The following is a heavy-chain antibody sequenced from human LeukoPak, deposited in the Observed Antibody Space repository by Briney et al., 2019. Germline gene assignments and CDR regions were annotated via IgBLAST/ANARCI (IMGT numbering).Heavy chain of an antibody. V-gene: IGHV4-34*01. CDR3: ARPRYSSSSPYDY. Sequence: SSETLSLTCAVYGGSFSGYYWSWIRQPPGKGLEWIGEINHSGSTNYNPSLKSRVTISVDTSKNQFSLKLSSVTAADTAVYYCARPRYSSSSPYDYWGQGTLVTVSS. CDR1: GGSFSGYY. CDR2: INHSGST. J-gene: IGHJ4*02. D-gene: IGHD6-6*01.